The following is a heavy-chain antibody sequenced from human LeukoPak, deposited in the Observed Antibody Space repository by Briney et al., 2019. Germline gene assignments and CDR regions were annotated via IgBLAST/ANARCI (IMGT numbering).Heavy chain of an antibody. Sequence: PSETLSLTCAVYGGSLSGYFWSRIRQSPGKGLEWIGEVIHNGTTNYNPSLKSRVSILEDTSKNQFSLNLNSVTAADTAVYYCARVSGYCPDGVCRFDYWGQGTLVTVSS. J-gene: IGHJ4*02. D-gene: IGHD2-8*01. CDR1: GGSLSGYF. V-gene: IGHV4-34*12. CDR3: ARVSGYCPDGVCRFDY. CDR2: VIHNGTT.